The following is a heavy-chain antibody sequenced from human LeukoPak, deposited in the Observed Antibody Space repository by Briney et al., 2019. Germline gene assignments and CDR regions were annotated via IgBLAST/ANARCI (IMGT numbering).Heavy chain of an antibody. CDR3: ARGNPAGYSKTDY. V-gene: IGHV3-21*01. CDR1: GFTFSSYS. Sequence: GGSLRLSCAASGFTFSSYSMNWVRQAPGKELEWVSSISSSSSYIYYADSVKGRFTISRDNAKNSLYLQMNSLRAEDTAVYYCARGNPAGYSKTDYWGQGTLVTVSS. D-gene: IGHD6-13*01. J-gene: IGHJ4*02. CDR2: ISSSSSYI.